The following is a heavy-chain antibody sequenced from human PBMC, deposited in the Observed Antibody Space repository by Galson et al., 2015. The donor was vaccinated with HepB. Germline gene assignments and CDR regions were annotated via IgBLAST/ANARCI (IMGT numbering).Heavy chain of an antibody. Sequence: TLSLTCTVSGGSINIGGFYWNWIRQHPGKGLEWIGYIYYSGSTYYNPSLKSRVTISVDTSKNQFSLELTSVTAADTAVYYCARDFCSSTSCYYGMDVWGQGPGSPSP. D-gene: IGHD2-2*01. V-gene: IGHV4-31*03. CDR2: IYYSGST. J-gene: IGHJ6*02. CDR3: ARDFCSSTSCYYGMDV. CDR1: GGSINIGGFY.